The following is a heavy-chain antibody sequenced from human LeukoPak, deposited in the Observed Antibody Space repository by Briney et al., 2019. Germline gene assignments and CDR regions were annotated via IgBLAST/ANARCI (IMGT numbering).Heavy chain of an antibody. D-gene: IGHD3-16*01. CDR1: GFIFSTYW. CDR2: MKGDGSEI. J-gene: IGHJ3*01. V-gene: IGHV3-7*01. CDR3: ARPAYTAAYDL. Sequence: GGSLRLSCAASGFIFSTYWMMWARQAPGKGLEWVANMKGDGSEIHYVDSVKGRFTISRDNARNSLFLQMNGLRPEDTAVYYCARPAYTAAYDLWGQGTMVTVSS.